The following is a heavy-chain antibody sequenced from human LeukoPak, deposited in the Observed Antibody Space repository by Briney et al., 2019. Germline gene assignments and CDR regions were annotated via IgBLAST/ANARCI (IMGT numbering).Heavy chain of an antibody. V-gene: IGHV4-39*01. J-gene: IGHJ6*03. CDR1: GGSISSSSYY. CDR2: IYYSGST. CDR3: ARHRGYYYYYMDV. Sequence: SETLSLTCTVSGGSISSSSYYWGWIRQPPGKGLEWIGSIYYSGSTYYNPSLKSRVTISVDTSKNQFSLKLSSVTAADTAVYYCARHRGYYYYYMDVWGKGTTVTISS.